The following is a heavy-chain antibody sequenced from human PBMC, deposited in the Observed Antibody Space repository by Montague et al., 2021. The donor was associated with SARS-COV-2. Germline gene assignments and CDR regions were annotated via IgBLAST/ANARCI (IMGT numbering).Heavy chain of an antibody. J-gene: IGHJ6*02. CDR3: ACGEITTRGLIYYYGMDV. V-gene: IGHV4-34*01. Sequence: SETLSLTCAVYGGSFSGYYWTWIRQSPRKGLEWIGEINHSGSTNYNPSLKSRVTISVDTFKNQFSLKLSSVTVADTAVYYCACGEITTRGLIYYYGMDVWGQGTTVTVSS. CDR1: GGSFSGYY. D-gene: IGHD4-11*01. CDR2: INHSGST.